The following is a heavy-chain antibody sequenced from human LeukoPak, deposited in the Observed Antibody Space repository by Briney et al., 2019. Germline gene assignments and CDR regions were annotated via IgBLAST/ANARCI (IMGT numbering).Heavy chain of an antibody. J-gene: IGHJ4*02. V-gene: IGHV3-11*04. CDR3: ARVRIPTVTTGVRYFDY. Sequence: TGGSLRLSCAASGFTFSDYYMSWIRQAPGKGLEWVSYISSSGSTIYYADSVKGRFTISRDNAKNSLYLQMNSLRAEDTAVYYCARVRIPTVTTGVRYFDYWGQGTLVTVSS. D-gene: IGHD4-17*01. CDR1: GFTFSDYY. CDR2: ISSSGSTI.